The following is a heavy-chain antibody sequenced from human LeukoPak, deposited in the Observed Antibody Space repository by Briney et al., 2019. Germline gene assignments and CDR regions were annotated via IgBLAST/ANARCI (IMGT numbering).Heavy chain of an antibody. D-gene: IGHD5-24*01. Sequence: ETLSLTCTVSGDSISGFYWSWVRQAPGKGLEWVSSISSSSSYIYYADSVKGRFTISRDNAKNSLYLQMNSLRAEDTAVYYCARDAEMATISSYFDYWGQGTLVTVSS. CDR1: GDSISGFY. CDR2: ISSSSSYI. V-gene: IGHV3-21*01. J-gene: IGHJ4*02. CDR3: ARDAEMATISSYFDY.